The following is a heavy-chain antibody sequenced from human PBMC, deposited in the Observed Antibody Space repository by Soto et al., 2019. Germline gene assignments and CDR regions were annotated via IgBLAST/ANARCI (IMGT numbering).Heavy chain of an antibody. CDR1: GYTFTGYY. Sequence: ASVKVSCKASGYTFTGYYMHWVRQAPGQGLEWMGWINPNSGGTNYAQKFQGWVTMTRDTSISTACMELSRLRSDDTAVYYCARTGRDYYYYGMDVWGQGTTVTVSS. V-gene: IGHV1-2*04. J-gene: IGHJ6*02. CDR3: ARTGRDYYYYGMDV. CDR2: INPNSGGT. D-gene: IGHD3-10*01.